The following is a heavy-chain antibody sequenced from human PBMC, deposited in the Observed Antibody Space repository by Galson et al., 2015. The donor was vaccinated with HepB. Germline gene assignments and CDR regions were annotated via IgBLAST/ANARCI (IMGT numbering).Heavy chain of an antibody. CDR2: INPTAGNT. V-gene: IGHV1-46*01. Sequence: SVKVSCKASEYTFTNYFLHWIRQAPGQGLEWLGKINPTAGNTNYAQNFQDRLSLTRDTSTSTIYMELSSLKSYDTAVYYCARDRAHGYGDQLHAFDIWGQGTMVTVSS. CDR3: ARDRAHGYGDQLHAFDI. D-gene: IGHD5-18*01. J-gene: IGHJ3*02. CDR1: EYTFTNYF.